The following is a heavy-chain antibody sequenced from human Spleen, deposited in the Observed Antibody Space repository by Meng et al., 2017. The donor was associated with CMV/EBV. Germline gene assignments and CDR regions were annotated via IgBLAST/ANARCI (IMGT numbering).Heavy chain of an antibody. CDR3: ARIRGWGHHEY. V-gene: IGHV3-72*01. D-gene: IGHD3-16*01. J-gene: IGHJ4*02. CDR2: IRKKPQGYST. CDR1: GFTFSDHY. Sequence: VASGFTFSDHYMDWVRQAPGKGPEWVGHIRKKPQGYSTEYAASVKGRFTMSRDDSKNSLYLQMNSLKTEDTAVYYCARIRGWGHHEYWGRGTLVTVSS.